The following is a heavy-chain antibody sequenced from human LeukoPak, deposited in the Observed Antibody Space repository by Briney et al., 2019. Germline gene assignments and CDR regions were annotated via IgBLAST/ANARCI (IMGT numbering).Heavy chain of an antibody. J-gene: IGHJ4*02. V-gene: IGHV3-48*02. CDR1: GFTFSSYG. Sequence: PGGSLRLSCAASGFTFSSYGMNWVRQAPGKGLEWVSYISTSSNRIEYADSVKGRFTMSRDNAKNLLYLQMNSLRDEDTAMYYCARVSAPGTSGWYFGYGGQGTLVTVSS. CDR3: ARVSAPGTSGWYFGY. D-gene: IGHD6-19*01. CDR2: ISTSSNRI.